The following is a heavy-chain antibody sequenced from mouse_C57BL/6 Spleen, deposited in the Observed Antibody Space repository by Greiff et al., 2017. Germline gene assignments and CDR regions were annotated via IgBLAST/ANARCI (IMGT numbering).Heavy chain of an antibody. CDR3: ARNLYDYDGYAMDY. Sequence: VQLKESGPGLVAPSQSLPITCTVSGFSLTSYAISWVRQPPGKGLEWLGVIWTGGGTNYNSALKSRLSISKDNSKSQVFLKMNSLQTDDTARYYCARNLYDYDGYAMDYWGQGTSVTVSS. CDR1: GFSLTSYA. V-gene: IGHV2-9-1*01. D-gene: IGHD2-4*01. J-gene: IGHJ4*01. CDR2: IWTGGGT.